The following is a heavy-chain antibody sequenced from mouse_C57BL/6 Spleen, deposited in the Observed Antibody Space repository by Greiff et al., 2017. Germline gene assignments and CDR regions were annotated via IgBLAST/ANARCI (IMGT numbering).Heavy chain of an antibody. CDR1: GYTFTRYD. CDR3: ATTTAFDY. CDR2: IYPRDGST. J-gene: IGHJ2*01. V-gene: IGHV1-85*01. Sequence: QVQLKESGPELVKPGASVKLSCKASGYTFTRYDMNWVKQRPGQGLEWIGWIYPRDGSTKYNEKFKGKATLTVDTSSSTAYMELHSLTSEDSAVYFCATTTAFDYWGQGTTLTVSS. D-gene: IGHD1-2*01.